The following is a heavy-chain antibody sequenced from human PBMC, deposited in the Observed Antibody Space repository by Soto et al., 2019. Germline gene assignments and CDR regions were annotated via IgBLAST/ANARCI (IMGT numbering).Heavy chain of an antibody. J-gene: IGHJ4*02. D-gene: IGHD3-10*01. CDR2: INGDGTGT. V-gene: IGHV3-74*01. CDR1: GFTFSNYW. CDR3: GRGASGSYRLDY. Sequence: EVQLVESGGGLVQPGGSLRLSCAASGFTFSNYWMHWVRQAPGKGLVWVSRINGDGTGTNYADSVKGQFTISRVNAKNTLYLQMNSLRAEDTAVYYCGRGASGSYRLDYWGQGTLVTVSS.